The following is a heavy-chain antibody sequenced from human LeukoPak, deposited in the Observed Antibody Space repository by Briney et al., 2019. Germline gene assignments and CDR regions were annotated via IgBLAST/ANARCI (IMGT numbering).Heavy chain of an antibody. Sequence: SGGSLRLSCAASGFTFSSYWMHWVRQAPGKGLVWVSRINSGGSSTSYADSVQGRFTISRDNSKSTLCLQMNSLRAEDTAVYYCAKQLGYCSDGSCYFPYWGQGTLVTVSS. D-gene: IGHD2-15*01. CDR2: INSGGSST. J-gene: IGHJ4*02. CDR3: AKQLGYCSDGSCYFPY. V-gene: IGHV3-74*01. CDR1: GFTFSSYW.